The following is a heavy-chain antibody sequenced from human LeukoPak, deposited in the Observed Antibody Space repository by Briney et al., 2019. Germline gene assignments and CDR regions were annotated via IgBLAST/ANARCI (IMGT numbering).Heavy chain of an antibody. J-gene: IGHJ4*02. Sequence: TPGGSLRLYCAASGFTYCSYTLIWVPQAPGKGLEGVSCISSSSSYKEYADPVKGRFTISRDNAKNSLFLQMNSLRAEDTAVYYCASGRDYWGQGTRVTVSS. CDR1: GFTYCSYT. CDR3: ASGRDY. V-gene: IGHV3-21*01. CDR2: ISSSSSYK.